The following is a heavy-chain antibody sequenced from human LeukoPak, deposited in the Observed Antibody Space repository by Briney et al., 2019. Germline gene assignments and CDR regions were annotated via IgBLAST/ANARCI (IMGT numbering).Heavy chain of an antibody. J-gene: IGHJ4*02. CDR2: INSDASDT. Sequence: GGSLRLSCAASGFTFSRHWMHWVRQAPGKGLVWISRINSDASDTNYADFVKGRFTISRDNAKNTVYLQMNSLRAEDTAVYYCGRDLGGRSSYWGQGTLVTVSS. CDR3: GRDLGGRSSY. CDR1: GFTFSRHW. V-gene: IGHV3-74*01. D-gene: IGHD1-26*01.